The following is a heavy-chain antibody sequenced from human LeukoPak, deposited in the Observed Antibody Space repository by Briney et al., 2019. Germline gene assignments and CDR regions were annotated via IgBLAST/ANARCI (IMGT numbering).Heavy chain of an antibody. V-gene: IGHV3-53*01. Sequence: PGGSLRLSCAASGFTVSSNYMSWVRQAPGKGLEWVSVIYSGGSTYYADSVKGRFTISRDNSKNTLYLQMNSLRAEDTAVYYCARGGGGSSGWYYYYYYYMGVWGKGTTVTVSS. D-gene: IGHD6-19*01. CDR2: IYSGGST. CDR3: ARGGGGSSGWYYYYYYYMGV. J-gene: IGHJ6*03. CDR1: GFTVSSNY.